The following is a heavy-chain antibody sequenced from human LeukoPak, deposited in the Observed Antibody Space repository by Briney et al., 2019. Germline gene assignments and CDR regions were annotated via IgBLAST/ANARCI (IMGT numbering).Heavy chain of an antibody. CDR2: IIPIFGTA. D-gene: IGHD2-2*01. Sequence: GASVKVSCKASGGTFSSYAISWVRQAPGQGLEWMGGIIPIFGTANYAQKFQGRVTITTDESTSTAYMELSSLRSEDTAVYYCASQYCSSTSCYYWFDPWGQGTLVTVSS. J-gene: IGHJ5*02. V-gene: IGHV1-69*05. CDR1: GGTFSSYA. CDR3: ASQYCSSTSCYYWFDP.